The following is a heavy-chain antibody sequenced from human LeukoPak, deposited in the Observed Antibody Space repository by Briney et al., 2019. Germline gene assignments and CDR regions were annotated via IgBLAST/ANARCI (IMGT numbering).Heavy chain of an antibody. CDR1: GFTFSSYS. J-gene: IGHJ4*02. V-gene: IGHV3-48*02. CDR2: ISSSGSTI. D-gene: IGHD5-18*01. Sequence: PGGSLRLSCAASGFTFSSYSMNWVRQAPGKGLEWVSYISSSGSTICYADSVKGRFTISRDNAKNSLYLQMNSLRDEDTAVYFCARDLRYSPGVFLDYWGRGTLVTVSS. CDR3: ARDLRYSPGVFLDY.